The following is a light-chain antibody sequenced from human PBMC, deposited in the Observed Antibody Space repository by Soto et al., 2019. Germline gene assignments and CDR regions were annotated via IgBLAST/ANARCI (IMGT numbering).Light chain of an antibody. CDR2: DAS. Sequence: EIVLTQAPVTLSLSPGEGATLSCKASQNINTNLGWYQQKPGQAPRLLIYDASLRATGIPARFTGTGSGTDFTLTIKRLEPEDFAVYYCQQRGNWPRTWAFGQVTKADSK. J-gene: IGKJ1*01. V-gene: IGKV3-11*01. CDR3: QQRGNWPRTWA. CDR1: QNINTN.